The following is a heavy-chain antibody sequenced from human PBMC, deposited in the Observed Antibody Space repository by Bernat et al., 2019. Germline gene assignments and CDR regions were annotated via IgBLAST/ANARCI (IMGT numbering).Heavy chain of an antibody. D-gene: IGHD3-22*01. J-gene: IGHJ5*02. Sequence: QLQLQESGPGLVKPSETLSLTCTVSGGSISSSSYYWGWIRQPPGKGLEWIGSISYSGSTYYNPSLKSRVTISVDTSKNQFSLKLSSVTAADTAVYYCARIVTDWFDPWGQGTLVTVSS. CDR1: GGSISSSSYY. CDR3: ARIVTDWFDP. CDR2: ISYSGST. V-gene: IGHV4-39*01.